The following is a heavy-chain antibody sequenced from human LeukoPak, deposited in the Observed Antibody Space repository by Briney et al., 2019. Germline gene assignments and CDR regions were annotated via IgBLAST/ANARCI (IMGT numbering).Heavy chain of an antibody. Sequence: ASVKVSCKASGYTFTSYGIRWVRQAPRQGLEWMGWISAYNGNTNYAQKLQGRVTMTTDTSTSTAYMELTGLRSDDTAVYYCARRPADYYGSGSYPDYWGQGTLVTVSS. CDR3: ARRPADYYGSGSYPDY. V-gene: IGHV1-18*01. D-gene: IGHD3-10*01. CDR1: GYTFTSYG. CDR2: ISAYNGNT. J-gene: IGHJ4*02.